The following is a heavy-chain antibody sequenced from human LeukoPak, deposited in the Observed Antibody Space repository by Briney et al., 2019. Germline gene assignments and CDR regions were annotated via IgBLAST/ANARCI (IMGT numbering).Heavy chain of an antibody. CDR1: GGSFSGYY. CDR2: INHSGST. V-gene: IGHV4-34*01. Sequence: SGTLSLTCAVYGGSFSGYYWSWIRQPPGKGLEWIGEINHSGSTNYNPSLKSRVTISVDTSKNQFSLKLSSVTAADTAVYYCASEDHQHVDTAMETRWFDPWGQGTLVTVSS. CDR3: ASEDHQHVDTAMETRWFDP. D-gene: IGHD5-18*01. J-gene: IGHJ5*02.